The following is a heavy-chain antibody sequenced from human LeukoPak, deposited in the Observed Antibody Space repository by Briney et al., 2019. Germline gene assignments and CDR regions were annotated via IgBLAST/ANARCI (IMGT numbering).Heavy chain of an antibody. J-gene: IGHJ1*01. CDR3: AKGHYDSQWYFQH. CDR2: ISWDGGST. CDR1: GFTFDDYA. D-gene: IGHD3-22*01. Sequence: PGGSLRLSCAASGFTFDDYAMHWVRQAPGKGLEWVSLISWDGGSTYYADSVKGRFTISRDNSKNSLYLQMNSLRAEDTALYYCAKGHYDSQWYFQHWGQGTLVTVSS. V-gene: IGHV3-43D*03.